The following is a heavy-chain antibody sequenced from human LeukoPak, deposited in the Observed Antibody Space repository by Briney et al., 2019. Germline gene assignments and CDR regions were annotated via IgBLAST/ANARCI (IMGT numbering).Heavy chain of an antibody. CDR2: ISSSSSYV. Sequence: GGSLRLSCAASGFTFSSYSMNWVRQAPGKGLEWVSSISSSSSYVYYADSVKGRFTISRDNAKNSLYLQMNSLRAEDTTVYYCARARTTVIDYWGQGTLVTVSS. V-gene: IGHV3-21*01. J-gene: IGHJ4*02. CDR3: ARARTTVIDY. CDR1: GFTFSSYS. D-gene: IGHD4-17*01.